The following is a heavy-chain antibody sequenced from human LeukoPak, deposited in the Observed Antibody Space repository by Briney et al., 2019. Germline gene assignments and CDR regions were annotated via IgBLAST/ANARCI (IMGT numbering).Heavy chain of an antibody. CDR2: ISGSGGST. CDR3: AKGSLFGVVIIGYFDY. D-gene: IGHD3-3*01. V-gene: IGHV3-23*01. Sequence: GGSLRLSCAASGFTFSSYAMSWVRQAPGKGLEWVSAISGSGGSTYYADSVKGRFTISRDNSKNTLYLQMNSLRAEDTAVYYCAKGSLFGVVIIGYFDYWGRGTLVTVSS. J-gene: IGHJ4*02. CDR1: GFTFSSYA.